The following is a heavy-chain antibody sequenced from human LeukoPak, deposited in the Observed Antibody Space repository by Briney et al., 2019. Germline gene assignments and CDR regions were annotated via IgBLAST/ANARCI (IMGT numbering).Heavy chain of an antibody. CDR1: GGSISSSSYY. V-gene: IGHV4-39*07. CDR2: IYYSGST. CDR3: ARDHHSSGWYGLFRSGIGY. J-gene: IGHJ4*02. Sequence: SEALSLTCTVSGGSISSSSYYWGWIRQPPGKGLEWIGSIYYSGSTYYNPSLKSRVTISVDTSKNQFSLKLSSVTAADTAVYYCARDHHSSGWYGLFRSGIGYWGQGTLVTVSS. D-gene: IGHD6-19*01.